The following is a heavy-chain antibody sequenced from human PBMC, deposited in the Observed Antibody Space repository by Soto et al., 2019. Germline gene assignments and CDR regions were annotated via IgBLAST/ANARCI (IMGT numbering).Heavy chain of an antibody. D-gene: IGHD1-26*01. CDR3: ARLKIVGVNYYPHYFDY. CDR1: GYSFTSYW. J-gene: IGHJ4*02. CDR2: IYPGDSDT. Sequence: GESLKISCKGSGYSFTSYWIGWVRQMPGKGLEWMGIIYPGDSDTRYSPSFQGQVTISADKSISTAYLQWSSLKASDTAMYYCARLKIVGVNYYPHYFDYWGQGTLVTVSS. V-gene: IGHV5-51*01.